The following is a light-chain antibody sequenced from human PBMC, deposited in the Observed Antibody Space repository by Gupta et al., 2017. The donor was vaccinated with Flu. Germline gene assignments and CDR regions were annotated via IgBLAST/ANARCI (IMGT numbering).Light chain of an antibody. CDR1: QSISSY. CDR3: QQSYSTLYT. J-gene: IGKJ2*01. V-gene: IGKV1-39*01. CDR2: AAS. Sequence: SLGDRVTITCRASQSISSYLNWYQQKPGKAPKLLIYAASSLQSGVPSRFSGSGSGTDFTLTISSLQPEDFATYYCQQSYSTLYTFGQGTKLEIK.